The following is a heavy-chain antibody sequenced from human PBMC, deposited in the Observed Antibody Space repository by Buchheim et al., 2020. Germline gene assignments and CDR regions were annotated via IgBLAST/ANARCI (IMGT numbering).Heavy chain of an antibody. CDR1: GFTFSTYG. CDR2: IWYDGSTE. Sequence: QVHLVESGGGVVQPGRSLRLSCVASGFTFSTYGMHWVRQAPGKGLEWVAVIWYDGSTEYYAESVRGRFSISIDNSTNTLYLQMNGLEVDDTAVYYCASAGPTAPFDYWGQGTL. CDR3: ASAGPTAPFDY. J-gene: IGHJ4*02. V-gene: IGHV3-33*03. D-gene: IGHD1-7*01.